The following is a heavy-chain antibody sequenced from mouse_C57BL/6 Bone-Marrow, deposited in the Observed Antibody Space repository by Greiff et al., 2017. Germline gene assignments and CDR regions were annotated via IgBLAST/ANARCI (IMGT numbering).Heavy chain of an antibody. Sequence: ESGGDLVKPGGSLKLSCAASGFTFSSYGMSWVRQTPDKRLEWVATISSGGSYTYYPDSVKGRFTISRDNAKNTLYLQMSSLKSEDTAMYYCYYSKGAYWGQGTLVTVSA. D-gene: IGHD2-5*01. V-gene: IGHV5-6*01. J-gene: IGHJ3*01. CDR1: GFTFSSYG. CDR2: ISSGGSYT. CDR3: YYSKGAY.